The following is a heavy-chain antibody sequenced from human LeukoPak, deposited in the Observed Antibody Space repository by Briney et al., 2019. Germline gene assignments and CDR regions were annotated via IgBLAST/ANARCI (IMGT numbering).Heavy chain of an antibody. CDR3: AKAVAGPFDY. Sequence: ASVKVSCTASGYTFTGYHIHWVRQAPGQGLEWMGWINPNSGDTNYAQKFQGRVTMTRDTSISTAYMEVTMLRSDDTAVYFCAKAVAGPFDYWGQGTLVTVSS. V-gene: IGHV1-2*02. CDR2: INPNSGDT. CDR1: GYTFTGYH. J-gene: IGHJ4*02. D-gene: IGHD6-19*01.